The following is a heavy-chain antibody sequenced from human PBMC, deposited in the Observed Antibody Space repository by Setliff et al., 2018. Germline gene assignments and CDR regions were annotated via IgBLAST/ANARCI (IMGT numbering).Heavy chain of an antibody. CDR3: ARGPPDFVVVPAAAKFDY. CDR2: MST. J-gene: IGHJ4*02. Sequence: ASVQVSCKASGYTFSNYGINWVRQAPGQGLEWMGWMSTYAQKFQGRVTMTTDTPTSTAYMELRSLTSDDTAVYYCARGPPDFVVVPAAAKFDYWGQGTPVTVSS. CDR1: GYTFSNYG. D-gene: IGHD2-2*01. V-gene: IGHV1-18*01.